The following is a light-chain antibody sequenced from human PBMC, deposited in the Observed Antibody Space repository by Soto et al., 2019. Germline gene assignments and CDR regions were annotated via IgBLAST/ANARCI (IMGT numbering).Light chain of an antibody. CDR1: QSVDSAF. V-gene: IGKV3-20*01. Sequence: EIVLTQSPGSLSLSLGERATLSCRASQSVDSAFFAWYQQKPGQPTSLLMYGASRRATGIADRFSGSGSGTDFTLTISRLEPEDVAVYYCQQYASSLTFGQGTKVEI. CDR2: GAS. J-gene: IGKJ1*01. CDR3: QQYASSLT.